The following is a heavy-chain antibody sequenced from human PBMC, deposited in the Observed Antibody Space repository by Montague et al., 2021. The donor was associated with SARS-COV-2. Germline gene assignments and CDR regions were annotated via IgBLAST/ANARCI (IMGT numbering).Heavy chain of an antibody. V-gene: IGHV3-7*01. CDR2: IKQDGSEK. D-gene: IGHD4-17*01. Sequence: SLRLSCAASGFTFSSYWMSWVRQAPGKGLEWVANIKQDGSEKYYXXSLKGRFTISRDNAKNSLYLQMNSLRAEDTAVYYCARDMGTVTTEHYYYYGMDVWGQETTVTVSS. CDR3: ARDMGTVTTEHYYYYGMDV. J-gene: IGHJ6*02. CDR1: GFTFSSYW.